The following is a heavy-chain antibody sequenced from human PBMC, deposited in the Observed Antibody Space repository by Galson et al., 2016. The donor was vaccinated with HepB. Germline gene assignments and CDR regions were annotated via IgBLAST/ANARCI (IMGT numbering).Heavy chain of an antibody. V-gene: IGHV3-30-3*01. CDR2: ISYDGSNE. CDR3: ARSLRRAYFDY. D-gene: IGHD5-12*01. J-gene: IGHJ4*02. Sequence: SLRLSCAASGFTFSSYAMHWVRQTPGKGLEWVAVISYDGSNENYADSVKGRFTISRDNSKNTLSLRMNSLRTEDTAVYSCARSLRRAYFDYWGQGTLVTVSS. CDR1: GFTFSSYA.